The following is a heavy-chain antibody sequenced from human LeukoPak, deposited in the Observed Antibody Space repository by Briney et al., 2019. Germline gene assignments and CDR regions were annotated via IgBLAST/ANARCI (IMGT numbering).Heavy chain of an antibody. Sequence: GGSLRLSCAASGFTFDDYGMSWVRQAPGKGLEWVSGINWNGGSTGYADSVKGRFTISRDNSKNTLYLQMNSLRAEDTAVYYCAKPEHVEYYYGSGSFDYWGQGTLVTVSS. CDR2: INWNGGST. CDR3: AKPEHVEYYYGSGSFDY. V-gene: IGHV3-20*04. CDR1: GFTFDDYG. J-gene: IGHJ4*02. D-gene: IGHD3-10*01.